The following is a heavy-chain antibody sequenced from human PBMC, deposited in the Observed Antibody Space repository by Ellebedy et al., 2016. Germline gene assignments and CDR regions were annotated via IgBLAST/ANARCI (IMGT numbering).Heavy chain of an antibody. CDR2: ISGGSAYT. Sequence: GESLKISCAASGFIFRTFAMSWVRQAPGKGLEWVSVISGGSAYTYYADSVRGRFTVSRDNSKDTQYLQMNGLGAEDTALYYCASPGIPGYWGQGTPVTVSS. CDR1: GFIFRTFA. CDR3: ASPGIPGY. V-gene: IGHV3-23*01. D-gene: IGHD3-10*01. J-gene: IGHJ4*02.